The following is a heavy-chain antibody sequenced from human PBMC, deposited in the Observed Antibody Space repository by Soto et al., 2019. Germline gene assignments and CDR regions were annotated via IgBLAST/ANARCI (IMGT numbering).Heavy chain of an antibody. CDR2: ISAYDGKT. CDR1: GYTFNTYG. D-gene: IGHD3-3*01. J-gene: IGHJ5*02. CDR3: ARDPHEFWTSYWFDP. Sequence: ASVKVSCKTSGYTFNTYGINWVRQAPGQGLELMGWISAYDGKTTYAEKFQGRVTLTTDTSTSTAYIELRSLRSDDTAIYYCARDPHEFWTSYWFDPWGQGTPVTVSS. V-gene: IGHV1-18*01.